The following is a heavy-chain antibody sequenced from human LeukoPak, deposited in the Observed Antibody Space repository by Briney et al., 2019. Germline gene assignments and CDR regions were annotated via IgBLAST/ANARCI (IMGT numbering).Heavy chain of an antibody. CDR2: IKEDGGVK. CDR3: ARTAYCGDDCYHYFDN. V-gene: IGHV3-7*01. D-gene: IGHD2-21*02. CDR1: GFTFSSHW. Sequence: GGSLRLSCAASGFTFSSHWMSWVRQAPGKGLEWVANIKEDGGVKYYVASVRGRFTISRDNAKNSLALQMNSLRAEDTAVYFCARTAYCGDDCYHYFDNWGQGTLVTVSS. J-gene: IGHJ4*02.